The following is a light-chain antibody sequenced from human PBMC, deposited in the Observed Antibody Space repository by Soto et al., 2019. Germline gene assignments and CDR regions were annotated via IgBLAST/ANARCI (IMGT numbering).Light chain of an antibody. CDR2: GVS. CDR3: QQYGGSPPIT. Sequence: EIVLTQSPGTLSLSPGERATLSCGASQSLSSSYLAWYQQKPGQAPRLLMYGVSYRATGIPDRFSGGGSGTHFTLTISRLEPEDFAVYYCQQYGGSPPITFGQGTRLEIK. CDR1: QSLSSSY. V-gene: IGKV3-20*01. J-gene: IGKJ5*01.